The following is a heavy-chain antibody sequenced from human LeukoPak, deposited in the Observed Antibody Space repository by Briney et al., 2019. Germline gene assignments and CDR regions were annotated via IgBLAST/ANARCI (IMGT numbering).Heavy chain of an antibody. CDR3: ARDYGGNVPNAFDI. V-gene: IGHV1-2*02. CDR2: TTPNGGGT. Sequence: ASVKVSCKASGYTFTGYYIHWVRQAPGQGLEWMGWTTPNGGGTNYAQKLQGRVTMTTDTSISTAYLELSRVRYDDTAPYLSARDYGGNVPNAFDIWGQGTMVTVSS. D-gene: IGHD4-23*01. J-gene: IGHJ3*02. CDR1: GYTFTGYY.